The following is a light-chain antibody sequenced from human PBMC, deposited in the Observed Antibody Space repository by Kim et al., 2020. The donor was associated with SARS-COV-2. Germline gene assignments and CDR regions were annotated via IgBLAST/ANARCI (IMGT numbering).Light chain of an antibody. V-gene: IGKV1-33*01. CDR3: QQYDHFPS. J-gene: IGKJ3*01. Sequence: SASVRDRVTIACQASQDISDYLNLYQQKPGRAPNLLIYDASNLETGVPSSFSGSRSGTDFTFTISSLQPEDIATYYCQQYDHFPSFGPGTKVGIK. CDR1: QDISDY. CDR2: DAS.